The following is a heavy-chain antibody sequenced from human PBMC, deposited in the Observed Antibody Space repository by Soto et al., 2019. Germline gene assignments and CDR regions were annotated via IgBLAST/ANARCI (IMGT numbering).Heavy chain of an antibody. CDR2: ISFDVSNK. V-gene: IGHV3-30-3*01. Sequence: GGSVRLSCAASGYPFSSYAMHCVRQAAGEGLEWVALISFDVSNKYYAHSVKGRFTISRDNSRNTLYLQMNSLRAEETDAYFCATEYDYLWGTYREGRLNGGRLCAYWGQGT. CDR1: GYPFSSYA. CDR3: ATEYDYLWGTYREGRLNGGRLCAY. J-gene: IGHJ4*02. D-gene: IGHD3-16*02.